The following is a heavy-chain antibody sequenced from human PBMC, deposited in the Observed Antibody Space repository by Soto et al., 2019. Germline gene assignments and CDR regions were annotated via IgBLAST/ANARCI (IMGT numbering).Heavy chain of an antibody. CDR2: IYYSGST. D-gene: IGHD3-3*01. Sequence: QVQLQESGPGLVKPSQTLSLTCTVSGGSISSGGYYWSWIRQHPGKGLEWLGYIYYSGSTYYNPSLKSRVNRSVDASKNQFSLKLSSVTAADTAVYYCARGTVLRFLEWLSPDYWGQGTLVTVSS. J-gene: IGHJ4*02. CDR3: ARGTVLRFLEWLSPDY. V-gene: IGHV4-31*03. CDR1: GGSISSGGYY.